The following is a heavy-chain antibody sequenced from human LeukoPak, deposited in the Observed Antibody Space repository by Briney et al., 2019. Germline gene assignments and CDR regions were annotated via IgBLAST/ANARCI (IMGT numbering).Heavy chain of an antibody. V-gene: IGHV3-7*03. CDR3: AKQVYYDSSGPVYYFDY. CDR2: IKTDGSEK. Sequence: QTGGSLRLSCEGSGFTFSNYWMGWVRQAPGKGLQWVANIKTDGSEKYYVDSVKGRFTISRDNAKNSLYLQMNSLRAEDTALYYCAKQVYYDSSGPVYYFDYWGQGTLVTVSS. J-gene: IGHJ4*02. CDR1: GFTFSNYW. D-gene: IGHD3-22*01.